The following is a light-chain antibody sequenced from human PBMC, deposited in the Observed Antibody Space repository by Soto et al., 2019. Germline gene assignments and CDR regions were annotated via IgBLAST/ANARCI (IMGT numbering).Light chain of an antibody. CDR3: SSYTRRTTRV. CDR1: SSDVGGYKF. V-gene: IGLV2-14*01. CDR2: EVS. J-gene: IGLJ3*02. Sequence: QSVLTQPASVSGSPGQSITISCTGTSSDVGGYKFVSWYQQLPGKAPKLMIYEVSNRPSGVSNRFSGSKSGNTASLTISGLQAEDEADYYCSSYTRRTTRVFGGGTQLTVL.